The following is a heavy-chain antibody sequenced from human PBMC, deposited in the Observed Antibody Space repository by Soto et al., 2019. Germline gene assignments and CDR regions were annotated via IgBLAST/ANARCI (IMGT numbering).Heavy chain of an antibody. CDR3: AKDLDSSGYQYFDY. Sequence: LRLSCAASGFTFSSYGMSWVRQTPGKGLEWVAGIRDNGGTTSYADSVKGRFTISRDISKNTLYLQMDTVRAEDTAVYYCAKDLDSSGYQYFDYWGQGALVTVSS. CDR2: IRDNGGTT. J-gene: IGHJ4*02. CDR1: GFTFSSYG. D-gene: IGHD3-22*01. V-gene: IGHV3-23*01.